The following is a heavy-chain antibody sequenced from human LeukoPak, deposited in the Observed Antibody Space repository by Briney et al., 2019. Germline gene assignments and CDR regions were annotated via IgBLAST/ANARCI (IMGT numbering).Heavy chain of an antibody. CDR1: GYTFTGYY. V-gene: IGHV1-2*04. CDR2: INPNSGGT. J-gene: IGHJ6*02. Sequence: ASVKVSCKASGYTFTGYYMHWVRQAPGQGLGWMGWINPNSGGTNYAQKFQGWVTMTRDTSISTAYMELSRLRSDDTAVYYCARGHVGYHGSGMGNYYYYGMDVWGQGTTVTVSS. D-gene: IGHD3-10*01. CDR3: ARGHVGYHGSGMGNYYYYGMDV.